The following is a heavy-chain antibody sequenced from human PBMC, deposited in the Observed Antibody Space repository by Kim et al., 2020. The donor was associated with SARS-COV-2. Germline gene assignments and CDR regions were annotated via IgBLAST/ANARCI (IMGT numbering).Heavy chain of an antibody. CDR1: GFTFSSYG. Sequence: GGSLRLSCAASGFTFSSYGMHWVRQAPGKGLEWVAVIWYDGSNKYYADSVKGRFTISRDNSKNTLYLQMNSLRAEDTAVYYCARDGYGSGSYPGDYWGQGTLVTVSS. J-gene: IGHJ4*02. V-gene: IGHV3-33*01. CDR3: ARDGYGSGSYPGDY. CDR2: IWYDGSNK. D-gene: IGHD3-10*01.